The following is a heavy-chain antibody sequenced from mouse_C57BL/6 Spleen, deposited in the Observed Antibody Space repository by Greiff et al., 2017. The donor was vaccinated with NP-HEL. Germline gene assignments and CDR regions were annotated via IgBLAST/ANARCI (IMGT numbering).Heavy chain of an antibody. J-gene: IGHJ1*03. CDR3: ARHYGSAYWYFDV. CDR1: GYTFTSYW. CDR2: IHPNSGST. D-gene: IGHD1-1*01. Sequence: QVQLQQPGAELVKPGASVKLSCKASGYTFTSYWMHWVKQRPGQGLEWIGMIHPNSGSTNYNEKFKSKATLTVDKSSSTAYMQLSSLTSEDSAVYDWARHYGSAYWYFDVWGTGTTVTVSS. V-gene: IGHV1-64*01.